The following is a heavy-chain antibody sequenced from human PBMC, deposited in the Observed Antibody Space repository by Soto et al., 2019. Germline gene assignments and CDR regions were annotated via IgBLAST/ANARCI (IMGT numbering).Heavy chain of an antibody. J-gene: IGHJ4*02. CDR3: ARAVVGSCTNGVCYKADY. CDR1: GYTFTSYG. D-gene: IGHD2-8*01. V-gene: IGHV1-18*01. Sequence: ASVKVSCKASGYTFTSYGISWVRQAPGQGLEWMGWISAYNGNTNYAQKLQGRVTMTTDTSTSTAYMELRSLRSDDTAVYYCARAVVGSCTNGVCYKADYWGQGTLVTVSS. CDR2: ISAYNGNT.